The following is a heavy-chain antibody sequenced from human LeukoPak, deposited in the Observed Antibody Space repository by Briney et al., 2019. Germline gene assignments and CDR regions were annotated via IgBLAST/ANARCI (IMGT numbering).Heavy chain of an antibody. D-gene: IGHD2-15*01. CDR1: GGSISSGDYY. V-gene: IGHV4-30-4*01. Sequence: SETLSLTCTVSGGSISSGDYYWSWIRQPPGKGLEWIGYIYYSGSTYYNPSHKSRVTISVDTSKNQFSLKLSSVTAADTAVYYCARLYCSGGSCYRRVYYFDYWGQGTLVTVSS. CDR3: ARLYCSGGSCYRRVYYFDY. J-gene: IGHJ4*02. CDR2: IYYSGST.